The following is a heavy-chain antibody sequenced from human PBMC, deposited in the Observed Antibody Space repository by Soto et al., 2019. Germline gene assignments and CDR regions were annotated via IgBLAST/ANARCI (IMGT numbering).Heavy chain of an antibody. CDR2: ISSYNSNNGDT. J-gene: IGHJ6*04. CDR3: ARPELDRGGGGYSVMAV. V-gene: IGHV1-18*04. Sequence: ASVELSCKTSGYTFSNYAISWVRQAPGQGLEWMGWISSYNSNNGDTKSAQMLQGRVTMTIDTSATTAYMELRSLRSDDTAVYFCARPELDRGGGGYSVMAVGGKGTTVPVSS. D-gene: IGHD2-15*01. CDR1: GYTFSNYA.